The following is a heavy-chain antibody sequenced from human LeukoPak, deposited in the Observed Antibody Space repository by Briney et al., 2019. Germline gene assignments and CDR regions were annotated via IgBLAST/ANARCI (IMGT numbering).Heavy chain of an antibody. D-gene: IGHD3-3*01. CDR2: ISGTGGST. Sequence: GGSLRLSCAASGFTFSSYAMSWVRQAPGKGLEWVSGISGTGGSTYHADSVKGRFTLSRDNSKNTLYLQMNSLRAEDTAVYYCAKAGNYDFWSGSSDYFDCWGQGTLVTVSS. V-gene: IGHV3-23*01. J-gene: IGHJ4*02. CDR3: AKAGNYDFWSGSSDYFDC. CDR1: GFTFSSYA.